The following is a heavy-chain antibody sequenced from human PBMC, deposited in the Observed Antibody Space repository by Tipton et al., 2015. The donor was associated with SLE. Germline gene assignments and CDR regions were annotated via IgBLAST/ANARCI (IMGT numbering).Heavy chain of an antibody. D-gene: IGHD3-9*01. Sequence: TLSLTCTVSGGSISSYYWSWIRQPPGKGLEWIGYIYYIGSTNYNPSLKSRGPISVDTSENQFSLKLSTVTAADTAVYYCFLRYFDWLFSDAFDIWGQGTMVTVTA. CDR2: IYYIGST. J-gene: IGHJ3*02. V-gene: IGHV4-59*08. CDR3: FLRYFDWLFSDAFDI. CDR1: GGSISSYY.